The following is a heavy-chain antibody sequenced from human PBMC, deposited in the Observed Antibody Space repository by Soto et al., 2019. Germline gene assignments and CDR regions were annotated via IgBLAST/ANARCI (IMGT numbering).Heavy chain of an antibody. CDR2: IIPIFETA. D-gene: IGHD6-13*01. CDR3: AASDSSSWQHDY. V-gene: IGHV1-69*01. J-gene: IGHJ4*02. Sequence: QVQLVQSGAELKKPGSSVRVSCKISGDSFSSYAISWVRQAPGEGLEWVGGIIPIFETANYAQKFKGRVTITAVESTTTAYMEVTRLRPEDTAIFYCAASDSSSWQHDYCGQGTLITVSS. CDR1: GDSFSSYA.